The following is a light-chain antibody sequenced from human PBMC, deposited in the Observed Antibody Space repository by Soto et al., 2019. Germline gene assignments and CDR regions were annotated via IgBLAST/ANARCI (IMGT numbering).Light chain of an antibody. J-gene: IGKJ3*01. CDR1: QSISSSY. Sequence: EIVLTQSPGTLSLSPGERATLSCRASQSISSSYLAWYQHKPGQAPRLLMYDASSRATGIPDRFSGSGSGTDFTLTISRLEAEDFAVYYCQQYGSSPITFGPGTKVDIK. CDR3: QQYGSSPIT. V-gene: IGKV3-20*01. CDR2: DAS.